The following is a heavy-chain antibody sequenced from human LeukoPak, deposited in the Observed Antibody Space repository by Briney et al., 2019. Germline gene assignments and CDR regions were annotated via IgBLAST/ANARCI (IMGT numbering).Heavy chain of an antibody. V-gene: IGHV4-39*07. CDR3: ARGTGAGNYGGLYYGMDV. D-gene: IGHD3-22*01. CDR1: GGSISSSSYY. J-gene: IGHJ6*02. Sequence: SETLSLTCTVSGGSISSSSYYWGWIRQPPGKGLEWIGSIYYSGSTYYNPSLKSRLTISVDTSKKQFSLTLRSVTAADTGVYYCARGTGAGNYGGLYYGMDVWGQGTTVTVSS. CDR2: IYYSGST.